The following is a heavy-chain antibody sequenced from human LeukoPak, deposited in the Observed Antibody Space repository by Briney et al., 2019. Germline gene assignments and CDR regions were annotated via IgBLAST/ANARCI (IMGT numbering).Heavy chain of an antibody. V-gene: IGHV3-30*02. CDR1: GFTFSSYG. Sequence: GGSLRLSCAASGFTFSSYGMHWVRQAPGKGLEWVAFIRYDGSNKYYADSVKGRFTISRDNSKNTLYLQMNSLRAEDTAVYYCAKETYYYDSSGYSWGQGTLVTVSS. CDR3: AKETYYYDSSGYS. J-gene: IGHJ5*02. CDR2: IRYDGSNK. D-gene: IGHD3-22*01.